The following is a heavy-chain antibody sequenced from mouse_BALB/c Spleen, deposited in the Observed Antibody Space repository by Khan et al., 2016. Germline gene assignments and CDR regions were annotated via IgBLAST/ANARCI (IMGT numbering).Heavy chain of an antibody. CDR1: GFSITSHYS. CDR3: ATNSSGYWYYLDY. V-gene: IGHV3-1*02. J-gene: IGHJ2*01. D-gene: IGHD3-1*01. Sequence: EVQLQESGPDLVKPSQSLSLTCTVTGFSITSHYSWHWIRHFPGNKLEWMGYIYYSGSTNYNPSLKSRISLTRDTSKNQFSLQLNSVTTEDTATYSCATNSSGYWYYLDYWGQGTTLTVSS. CDR2: IYYSGST.